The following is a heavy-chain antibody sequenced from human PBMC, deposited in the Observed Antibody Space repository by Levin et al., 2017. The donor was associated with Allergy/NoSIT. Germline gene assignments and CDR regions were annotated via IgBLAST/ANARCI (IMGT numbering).Heavy chain of an antibody. J-gene: IGHJ4*02. V-gene: IGHV3-30*18. CDR2: ISFDGSNP. Sequence: SCAASGFTFSSFGMHWVRQAPGKGLEWVSIISFDGSNPYYADSVKGRFTISRDNSENTLYLQMNSLRAEDTAVYFCAKWHCSGGDCYSGVAYFDYWGQGTLVTVSS. D-gene: IGHD2-15*01. CDR1: GFTFSSFG. CDR3: AKWHCSGGDCYSGVAYFDY.